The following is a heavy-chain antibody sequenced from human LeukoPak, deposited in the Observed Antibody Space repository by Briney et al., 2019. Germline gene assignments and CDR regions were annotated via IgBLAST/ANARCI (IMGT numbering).Heavy chain of an antibody. V-gene: IGHV3-9*01. CDR1: GFTFDDYA. CDR3: AKDSVYGDYPGDAFDI. D-gene: IGHD4-17*01. CDR2: ISWNSGGI. Sequence: PGRSLRLSCAASGFTFDDYAMHWVRQAPGKGLEWVSGISWNSGGIGYADSVKGRFTISRDNAKNSLYLQMNSLRAEDTALYYCAKDSVYGDYPGDAFDIWGQGTMVTVSS. J-gene: IGHJ3*02.